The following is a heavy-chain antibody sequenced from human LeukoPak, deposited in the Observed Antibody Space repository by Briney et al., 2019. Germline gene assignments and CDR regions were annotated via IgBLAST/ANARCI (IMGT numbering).Heavy chain of an antibody. V-gene: IGHV1-2*02. CDR2: INPNSGGT. J-gene: IGHJ4*02. CDR3: AAGYSSSWYSHGN. Sequence: ASVKVSCKASGGTFSSYAISWVRQAPGQGLEWMGWINPNSGGTNYAQKFQGRVTMTRDTSISTAYMELSRLRSDDTAVYYCAAGYSSSWYSHGNWGQGTLVTVSS. CDR1: GGTFSSYA. D-gene: IGHD6-13*01.